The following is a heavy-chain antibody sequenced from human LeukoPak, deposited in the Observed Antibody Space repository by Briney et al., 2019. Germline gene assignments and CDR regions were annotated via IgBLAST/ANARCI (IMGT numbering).Heavy chain of an antibody. D-gene: IGHD2-2*01. CDR2: IYYSGST. J-gene: IGHJ6*02. CDR3: ARDRIVVVPAATGLLYYGMDV. Sequence: PSQTLSLTCTVSGGSISSGDYYWSWIRQPPGKGLEWIGYIYYSGSTYYNPSLKSRVTISVDTSKNQFSLKLSSVTAADTAAYYCARDRIVVVPAATGLLYYGMDVWGQGTTVTVSS. CDR1: GGSISSGDYY. V-gene: IGHV4-30-4*01.